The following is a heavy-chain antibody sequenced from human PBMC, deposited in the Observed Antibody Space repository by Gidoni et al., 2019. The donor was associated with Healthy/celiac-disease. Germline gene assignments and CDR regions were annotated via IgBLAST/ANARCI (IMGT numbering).Heavy chain of an antibody. D-gene: IGHD3-10*01. J-gene: IGHJ6*04. Sequence: EVQLVESGGGLVKPGGSLRLSCAASGFTFSRYSMNWVRQAPGKGLEWVSSISSSSSYIYYADSVKGRFTISRDNAKNSLYLQMNSLRAEDTAVYYCARDPMVRGVITLMDVWGKGTTVTVSS. CDR3: ARDPMVRGVITLMDV. V-gene: IGHV3-21*01. CDR2: ISSSSSYI. CDR1: GFTFSRYS.